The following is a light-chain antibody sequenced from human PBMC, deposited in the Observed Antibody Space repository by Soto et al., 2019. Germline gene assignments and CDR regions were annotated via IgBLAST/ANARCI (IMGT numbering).Light chain of an antibody. CDR3: TQYHNYTST. CDR1: QGIDRW. J-gene: IGKJ1*01. V-gene: IGKV1-5*01. Sequence: DIQMTQSPSSLSASVGDRVTITCRASQGIDRWLAWYQQKPGKAPKFLIYDTSILESGVPSRFSGSGSATEFNPSLASLQPDAFDTYYCTQYHNYTSTVGQGTKVDI. CDR2: DTS.